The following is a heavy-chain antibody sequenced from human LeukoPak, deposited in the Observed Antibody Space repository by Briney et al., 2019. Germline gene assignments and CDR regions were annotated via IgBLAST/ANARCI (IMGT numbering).Heavy chain of an antibody. D-gene: IGHD3-16*01. CDR2: INHSGST. CDR3: ARPRRDRLAFDI. CDR1: GGSFSGYY. V-gene: IGHV4-34*01. J-gene: IGHJ3*02. Sequence: SETLSLTCAVYGGSFSGYYWSWIRQPPGKGLEWIGEINHSGSTNYNPSLKSRVTISVDTSKNQFSLKLSSVTAADTAVYYCARPRRDRLAFDIWGQGTMVTVSS.